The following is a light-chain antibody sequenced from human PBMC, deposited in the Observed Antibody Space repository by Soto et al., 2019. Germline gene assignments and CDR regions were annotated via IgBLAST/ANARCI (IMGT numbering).Light chain of an antibody. J-gene: IGLJ2*01. CDR2: SSN. CDR1: DSNIGSTA. CDR3: AAWDDDLHVWL. V-gene: IGLV1-44*01. Sequence: QSVLTQPPSVSATPGQGVTLSCSGGDSNIGSTAVNWYQQVPGTAPKLRIYSSNQRPSGVPDRISGSKSGTSASLAISGLQSEDEADYYCAAWDDDLHVWLFGGGTKLTV.